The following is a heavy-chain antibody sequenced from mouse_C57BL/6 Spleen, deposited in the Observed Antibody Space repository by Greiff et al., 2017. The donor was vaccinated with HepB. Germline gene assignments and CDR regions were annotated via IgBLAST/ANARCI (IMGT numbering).Heavy chain of an antibody. CDR2: IYPGSGNT. V-gene: IGHV1-76*01. D-gene: IGHD1-1*01. CDR1: GYTFTDYY. Sequence: VQLQQSGAELVRPGASVKLSCKASGYTFTDYYINWVKQRPGQGLEWIARIYPGSGNTYYNEKFKGKATLTAEKSSSTAYMQLSSLTSEDSAVYFCATITTVVGNAMDYWGQGTSVTVSS. CDR3: ATITTVVGNAMDY. J-gene: IGHJ4*01.